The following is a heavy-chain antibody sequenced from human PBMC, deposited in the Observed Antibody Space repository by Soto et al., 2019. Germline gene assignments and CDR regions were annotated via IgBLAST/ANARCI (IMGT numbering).Heavy chain of an antibody. D-gene: IGHD6-13*01. CDR3: ARGESSSWFRYYYYYGMDV. J-gene: IGHJ6*02. CDR2: IIPIFGTA. V-gene: IGHV1-69*01. Sequence: QVQLVQSGAEVKKPGSSVKVSCEASGGTFSSYAISWVRQAPGQGLEWMGGIIPIFGTANYAQKFQGRVTITADESTSTAYMELSSLRSEDTAVYYCARGESSSWFRYYYYYGMDVWGQGTTVTVSS. CDR1: GGTFSSYA.